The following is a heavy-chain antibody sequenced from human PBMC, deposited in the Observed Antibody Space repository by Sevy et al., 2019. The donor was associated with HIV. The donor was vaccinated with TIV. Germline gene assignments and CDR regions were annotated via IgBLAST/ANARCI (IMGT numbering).Heavy chain of an antibody. J-gene: IGHJ5*02. CDR1: GYTFTTSF. D-gene: IGHD2-2*01. CDR2: INPTGADR. V-gene: IGHV1-46*03. CDR3: ARDLSRYCTATSCREPNWFDP. Sequence: ASVKVSCKASGYTFTTSFMHWVRQAPGQGLEWMGLINPTGADRTTAKFQGRVTLTRDTSTSTVYMELSSLRSEDTAVYYCARDLSRYCTATSCREPNWFDPWGQGTLVTVSS.